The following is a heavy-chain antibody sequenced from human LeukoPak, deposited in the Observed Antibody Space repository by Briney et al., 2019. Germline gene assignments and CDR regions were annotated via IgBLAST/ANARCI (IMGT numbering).Heavy chain of an antibody. V-gene: IGHV5-51*01. D-gene: IGHD6-13*01. CDR1: GYSFTNYW. Sequence: GESLKISCKGSGYSFTNYWIGWVRQMPGKGLEWVGIIYPGDSDTRYSPSFQGQVTISADKSISTAYLQWSSLKASDTAMYYCARHRGYSSFDYYGMDVWGQGTTVTVSS. J-gene: IGHJ6*02. CDR3: ARHRGYSSFDYYGMDV. CDR2: IYPGDSDT.